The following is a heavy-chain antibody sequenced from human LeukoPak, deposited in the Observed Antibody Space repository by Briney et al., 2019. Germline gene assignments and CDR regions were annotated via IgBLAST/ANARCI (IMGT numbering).Heavy chain of an antibody. CDR1: GGSISSISYX. J-gene: IGHJ4*02. D-gene: IGHD3-10*01. CDR3: AGHSHQMQGSGYDH. CDR2: FLYSXGT. V-gene: IGHV4-39*01. Sequence: SETLSLTCTVSGGSISSISYXXXWIRQSPEXXXXXXXCFLYSXGTYYNPSLKSRVTISVDESKNQFSLKVTSVTAADTGIFYCAGHSHQMQGSGYDHWGQGALVTVSS.